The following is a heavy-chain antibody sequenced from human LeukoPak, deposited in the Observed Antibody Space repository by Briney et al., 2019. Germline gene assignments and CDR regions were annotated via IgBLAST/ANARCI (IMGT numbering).Heavy chain of an antibody. V-gene: IGHV1-8*01. J-gene: IGHJ4*02. D-gene: IGHD6-6*01. CDR2: MNPNSGNT. CDR1: GYTFTSYD. Sequence: ASVKVSCEASGYTFTSYDINWVRQATGQGLEWMGWMNPNSGNTGYAQKFQGRVTMTRNTSISTAYMELSSLRSEDTAVYYCARDESTYSSSSVDYWGQGTLVTVSS. CDR3: ARDESTYSSSSVDY.